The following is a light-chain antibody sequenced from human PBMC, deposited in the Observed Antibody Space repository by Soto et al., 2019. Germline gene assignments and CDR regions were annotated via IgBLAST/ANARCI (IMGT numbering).Light chain of an antibody. Sequence: DLQMPQSPSTLAGSLGDRVTITCGASQTISSWLDWYQQNAGKAPKLLSYKASTLQSGVPSRFSGSGSGTDFTPTISRLHHDDFATYYCQQYNTYPWTFGQGTKV. V-gene: IGKV1-5*03. CDR2: KAS. J-gene: IGKJ1*01. CDR3: QQYNTYPWT. CDR1: QTISSW.